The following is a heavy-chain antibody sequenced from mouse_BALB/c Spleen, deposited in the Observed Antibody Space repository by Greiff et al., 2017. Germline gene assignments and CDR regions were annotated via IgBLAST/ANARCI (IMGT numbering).Heavy chain of an antibody. CDR1: GFTFSSYA. CDR2: ISSGGST. Sequence: EVKLMESGGGLVKPGGSLKLSCAASGFTFSSYAMSWVRQTPEKRLEWVASISSGGSTYYPDSVKGRFTISRDNARNILYLQMSSLRSEDTAMYYCARGGGYYGNYGGNFDVWGAGTTVTVSS. D-gene: IGHD2-1*01. J-gene: IGHJ1*01. CDR3: ARGGGYYGNYGGNFDV. V-gene: IGHV5-6-5*01.